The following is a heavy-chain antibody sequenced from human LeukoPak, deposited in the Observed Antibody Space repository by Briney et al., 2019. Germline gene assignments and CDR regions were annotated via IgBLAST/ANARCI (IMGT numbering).Heavy chain of an antibody. V-gene: IGHV3-21*01. CDR1: GFTFSSYS. J-gene: IGHJ3*02. CDR3: AREDCSGGSCRPGSFDI. D-gene: IGHD2-15*01. Sequence: PGGSLRLSCAASGFTFSSYSMNWVRQAPGKGLEWVSSISSSSSYIYYADSLKGRFTISRDNAENSLYLQMNSLRAEDTAVYYCAREDCSGGSCRPGSFDIWGQGTLVTVSS. CDR2: ISSSSSYI.